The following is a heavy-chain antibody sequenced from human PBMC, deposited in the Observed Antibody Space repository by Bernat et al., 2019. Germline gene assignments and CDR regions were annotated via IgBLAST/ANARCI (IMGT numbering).Heavy chain of an antibody. J-gene: IGHJ4*02. V-gene: IGHV3-23*01. CDR2: VSGSGRST. D-gene: IGHD2-15*01. Sequence: EVHVLESGGGLVQPGGCLRLSCAASGFTFSGYAMSWVRQAPGKGLEWVSGVSGSGRSTIYADSVKGRFTISRDNSKNTLYLQMNSLSAEDTAIYYCAKGCGDSCFSVDSWGQGTPVTVSS. CDR3: AKGCGDSCFSVDS. CDR1: GFTFSGYA.